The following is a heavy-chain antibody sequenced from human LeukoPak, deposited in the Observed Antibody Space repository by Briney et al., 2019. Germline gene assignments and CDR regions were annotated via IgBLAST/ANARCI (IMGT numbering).Heavy chain of an antibody. Sequence: PGGSLRLSCAASGFTFSSYGMHWVRQAPGKGLEWVAVIWYDGSNKYNADSVKGRFTISRNNSKNTLYLQMNSLRAEDTAVYYCAREYYDILTGYHYFDYWGQGTLVTVSS. V-gene: IGHV3-33*01. J-gene: IGHJ4*02. CDR2: IWYDGSNK. CDR1: GFTFSSYG. D-gene: IGHD3-9*01. CDR3: AREYYDILTGYHYFDY.